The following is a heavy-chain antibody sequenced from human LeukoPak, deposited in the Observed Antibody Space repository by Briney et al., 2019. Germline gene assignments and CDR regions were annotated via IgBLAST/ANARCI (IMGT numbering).Heavy chain of an antibody. CDR2: INPNSGGT. CDR1: GYTFTGYY. J-gene: IGHJ4*02. V-gene: IGHV1-2*02. CDR3: ARGRWDYYDSSGYYYKPPDY. D-gene: IGHD3-22*01. Sequence: GASVKVSRKASGYTFTGYYMHWVRQAPGQGLEWMGWINPNSGGTDYAQKFQGRVTMTRDTSISTAYMELSRLRSDDTAVYYCARGRWDYYDSSGYYYKPPDYWGQGTLVTVSS.